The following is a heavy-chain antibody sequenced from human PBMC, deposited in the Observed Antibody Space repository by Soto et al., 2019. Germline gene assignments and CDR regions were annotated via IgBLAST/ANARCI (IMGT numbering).Heavy chain of an antibody. CDR1: GYPFTTYP. CDR3: ATPSPLCVGDAGGREFQH. Sequence: GASVKVSCKASGYPFTTYPIHWVRLAPGQSLEWMGWINAGNGNAQYSEKFQGRVTITRDTSASTAYMEVSSLRSEDTAVYYCATPSPLCVGDAGGREFQHWG. J-gene: IGHJ1*01. CDR2: INAGNGNA. V-gene: IGHV1-3*01. D-gene: IGHD2-21*02.